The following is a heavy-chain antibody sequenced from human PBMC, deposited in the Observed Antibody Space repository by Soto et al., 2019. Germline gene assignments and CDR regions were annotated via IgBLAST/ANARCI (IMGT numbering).Heavy chain of an antibody. J-gene: IGHJ4*02. V-gene: IGHV3-7*01. Sequence: LRLSCAASGFSFSTYWMSWVRQAPGKGLQWVADIKQDGSEKYYVDSVKGRFTISRDNAKNSLYLQMNSLRAEDTAVYYCAGWNYVESCFDYWGQGTLVTVS. CDR1: GFSFSTYW. CDR3: AGWNYVESCFDY. D-gene: IGHD1-7*01. CDR2: IKQDGSEK.